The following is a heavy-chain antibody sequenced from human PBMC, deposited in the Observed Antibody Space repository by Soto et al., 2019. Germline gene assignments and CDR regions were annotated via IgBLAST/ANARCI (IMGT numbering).Heavy chain of an antibody. CDR2: AYHNGLT. V-gene: IGHV4-4*01. J-gene: IGHJ4*02. D-gene: IGHD6-19*01. CDR1: GDSVTSNVW. CDR3: ARDAAVPGESDRFDY. Sequence: SETLSLTCAVSGDSVTSNVWWSWVRQPPGKGLEWIGEAYHNGLTDYNPSLKSRVTMSVDTSKNEFSLKLASLTAADTAIYCCARDAAVPGESDRFDYWGQGTLVTVSS.